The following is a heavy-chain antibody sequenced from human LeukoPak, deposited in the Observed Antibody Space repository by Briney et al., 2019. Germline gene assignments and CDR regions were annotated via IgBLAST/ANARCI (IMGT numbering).Heavy chain of an antibody. D-gene: IGHD6-19*01. Sequence: GGSLRLSCTASTFTVSSNCMGWVRQAPGKGLEWVSLIYTAGNTYYADSVKGRFTISRDISKNTLYLEMNSLRTDDTAVYYCARVAVEGREFFRHWGQGTLVTVSS. CDR2: IYTAGNT. V-gene: IGHV3-66*02. CDR3: ARVAVEGREFFRH. CDR1: TFTVSSNC. J-gene: IGHJ1*01.